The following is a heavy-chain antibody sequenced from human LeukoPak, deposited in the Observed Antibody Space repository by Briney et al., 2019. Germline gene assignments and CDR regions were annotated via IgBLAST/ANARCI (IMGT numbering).Heavy chain of an antibody. Sequence: GGSLRLSCVASAFTFSSYSMNWVRQAPGKGLEWVSYISSSSSTIYYADSVKGRFTISRDNAKNSLYLQMNSLRAEDTAVYYCARVARGIAVWTFDYWGQGTLVTVSS. J-gene: IGHJ4*02. CDR2: ISSSSSTI. D-gene: IGHD6-19*01. CDR3: ARVARGIAVWTFDY. V-gene: IGHV3-48*04. CDR1: AFTFSSYS.